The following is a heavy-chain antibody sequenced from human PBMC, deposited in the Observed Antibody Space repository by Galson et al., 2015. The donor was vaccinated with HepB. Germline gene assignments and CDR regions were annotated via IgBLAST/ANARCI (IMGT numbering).Heavy chain of an antibody. Sequence: GAEVKKPGESLRISCQGSEYRFTNYWINWVRQMPGKGLEWMGRIDATDSYTNYSPSFQGHVTISADKSINTAYLQWSSLKASDTAKYYCATYTSSTFYSYYYYGLDVWGQGTTVTVSS. D-gene: IGHD3-16*01. CDR3: ATYTSSTFYSYYYYGLDV. J-gene: IGHJ6*02. V-gene: IGHV5-10-1*01. CDR2: IDATDSYT. CDR1: EYRFTNYW.